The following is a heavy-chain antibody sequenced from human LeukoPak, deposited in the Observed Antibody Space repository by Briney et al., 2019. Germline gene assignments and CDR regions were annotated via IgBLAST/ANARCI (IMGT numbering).Heavy chain of an antibody. D-gene: IGHD6-19*01. CDR1: GFTFSAYW. CDR2: IKRDGSET. Sequence: PGGSLRLSCGASGFTFSAYWMSWVRQAPGRGLEWVATIKRDGSETLYVDSVKGRFTISRDNAKNSLYLQMNSLRAEDTAVYYCARDPDSDSTGWYYFDYWGQGTLVIVSS. V-gene: IGHV3-7*01. CDR3: ARDPDSDSTGWYYFDY. J-gene: IGHJ4*02.